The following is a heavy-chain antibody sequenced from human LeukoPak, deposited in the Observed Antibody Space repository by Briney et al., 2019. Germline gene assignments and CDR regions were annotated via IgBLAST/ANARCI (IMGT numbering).Heavy chain of an antibody. CDR1: GFTFDDYA. CDR2: ISWNSGSI. V-gene: IGHV3-9*01. Sequence: GRSLRLSCAASGFTFDDYAMHWVRQTPGKGLEWVSGISWNSGSIGYADSVKGRFTISRDNAKNSLYLQMNSLRAEDTALYYCAKVAHEGYFDYWGQGTLVTVSS. J-gene: IGHJ4*02. CDR3: AKVAHEGYFDY.